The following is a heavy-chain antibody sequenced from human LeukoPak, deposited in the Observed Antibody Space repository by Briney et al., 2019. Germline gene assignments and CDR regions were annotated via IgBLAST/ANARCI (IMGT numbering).Heavy chain of an antibody. CDR3: ARIKGRDYAYGMDV. CDR1: GFAFSDYF. V-gene: IGHV3-11*01. Sequence: GGSLRLSCAASGFAFSDYFMSWIRQAPGKGLEWVSYISSSDTTIYYADSVKGRVSISRDKAKNSLYLQMNSLRVEDTAVYYCARIKGRDYAYGMDVWGQGTTVTVSS. CDR2: ISSSDTTI. J-gene: IGHJ6*02.